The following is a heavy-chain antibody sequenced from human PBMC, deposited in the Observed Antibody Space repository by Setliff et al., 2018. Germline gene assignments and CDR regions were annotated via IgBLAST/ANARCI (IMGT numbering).Heavy chain of an antibody. D-gene: IGHD2-15*01. CDR1: GGSISSHY. Sequence: PSETLSLTCTVSGGSISSHYWTWIRQPAGKGLEWIGRLYTSGDTNYNPSLKSRVSMSLDTSKNQFSLKLNSVTAADTAVYYCARDRVVVLAGRRGFYFDYWGQGTLVTVSS. CDR2: LYTSGDT. J-gene: IGHJ4*02. V-gene: IGHV4-4*07. CDR3: ARDRVVVLAGRRGFYFDY.